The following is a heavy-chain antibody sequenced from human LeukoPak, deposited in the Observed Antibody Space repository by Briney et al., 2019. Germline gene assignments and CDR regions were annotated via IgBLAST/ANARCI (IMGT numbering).Heavy chain of an antibody. J-gene: IGHJ4*02. Sequence: GASVTVSCTASGYTFTSYYMHWVRQAPGQGLEWMGIINPSGGSTSYAQKFQGRVTMTRDMSTSTVYMELSSLRSEDTAVYYCARDVAGALGPAFDYWGQGTLVTVSS. D-gene: IGHD1-26*01. CDR3: ARDVAGALGPAFDY. CDR1: GYTFTSYY. CDR2: INPSGGST. V-gene: IGHV1-46*01.